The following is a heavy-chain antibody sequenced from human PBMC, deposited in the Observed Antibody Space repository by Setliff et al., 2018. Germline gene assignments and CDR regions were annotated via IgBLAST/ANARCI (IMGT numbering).Heavy chain of an antibody. D-gene: IGHD1-26*01. V-gene: IGHV4-39*02. CDR2: IYYSGST. CDR1: GGSISSSSYY. J-gene: IGHJ4*02. CDR3: AKGRVGLAARAGY. Sequence: SETLSLTCAVSGGSISSSSYYWGWIRQPPGKGLEWIGSIYYSGSTYYNPSLKSRVTISVDTSKNHFSLKLNSVTAADTAVYYCAKGRVGLAARAGYWGQGTLVTVPQ.